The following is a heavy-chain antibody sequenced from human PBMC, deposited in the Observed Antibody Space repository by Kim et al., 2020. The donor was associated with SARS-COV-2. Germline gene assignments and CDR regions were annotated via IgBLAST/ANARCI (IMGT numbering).Heavy chain of an antibody. D-gene: IGHD6-13*01. CDR2: IYYSGST. J-gene: IGHJ6*02. V-gene: IGHV4-59*01. CDR1: GGSISSYY. CDR3: AGGVIAAPGEGAMDV. Sequence: SETLSLTCTVSGGSISSYYWSWIRQPPGKGLEWIGYIYYSGSTNYNPSLKSRVTISVDTSKNQFSLKLSSVTAADTAVYYCAGGVIAAPGEGAMDVWGQGTTVTVSS.